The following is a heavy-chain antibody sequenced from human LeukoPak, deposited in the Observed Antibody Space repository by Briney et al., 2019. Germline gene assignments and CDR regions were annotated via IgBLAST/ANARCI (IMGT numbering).Heavy chain of an antibody. CDR1: GGSISSXY. D-gene: IGHD5-18*01. J-gene: IGHJ4*02. CDR2: IYTSGST. V-gene: IGHV4-4*07. Sequence: XEXXSLTCTVSGGSISSXYWSWIRQPAGKGLEWIGRIYTSGSTNYNPSLKSRVTISVDTSKNQFSLKLSSVTAADTAVYYCAREVLYSYGYDYWGQGTLVXVSS. CDR3: AREVLYSYGYDY.